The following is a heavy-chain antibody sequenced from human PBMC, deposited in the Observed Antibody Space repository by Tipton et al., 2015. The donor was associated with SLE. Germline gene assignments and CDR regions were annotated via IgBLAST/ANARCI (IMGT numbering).Heavy chain of an antibody. CDR2: VHYSGRT. D-gene: IGHD6-13*01. V-gene: IGHV4-39*01. CDR3: ARAVGYVAAANSPGWFDA. Sequence: TLSLTCTVSGGSISSSNAYWGWIRQAPGRALQWVGSVHYSGRTYSDPSLGSRLSMSADRSTNQFSLRLTSLTAADTAVYYCARAVGYVAAANSPGWFDAWGQGTLVTVSS. J-gene: IGHJ5*02. CDR1: GGSISSSNAY.